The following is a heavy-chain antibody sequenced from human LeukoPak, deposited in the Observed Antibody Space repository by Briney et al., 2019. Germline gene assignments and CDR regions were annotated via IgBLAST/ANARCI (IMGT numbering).Heavy chain of an antibody. D-gene: IGHD3-10*01. Sequence: PSETLSLTCTLSGGSLSSSSYYSGWVRQPPGRGLEWIGSIYYIGSTYYNPSLKSRVTISVDTSKNKFSLKLSSVTAADTAVYYCARVCGRQLVLLWFGNGWFDPWGQGTVVTVSS. CDR3: ARVCGRQLVLLWFGNGWFDP. CDR2: IYYIGST. V-gene: IGHV4-39*07. CDR1: GGSLSSSSYY. J-gene: IGHJ5*02.